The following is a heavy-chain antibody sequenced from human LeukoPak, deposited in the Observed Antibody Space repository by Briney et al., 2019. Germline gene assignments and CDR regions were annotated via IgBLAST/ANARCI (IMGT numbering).Heavy chain of an antibody. V-gene: IGHV1-18*01. CDR2: ISSNSDNT. D-gene: IGHD7-27*01. J-gene: IGHJ4*02. CDR3: ARDWGSIKVIADY. CDR1: GYTFTSYG. Sequence: VASVKVSFKATGYTFTSYGISWVRQAPGQGLEWMGWISSNSDNTNYAQKLQGRVTMTTDTSTSTAYMELRSLRSDDTALYFCARDWGSIKVIADYWGQGTLVTVSS.